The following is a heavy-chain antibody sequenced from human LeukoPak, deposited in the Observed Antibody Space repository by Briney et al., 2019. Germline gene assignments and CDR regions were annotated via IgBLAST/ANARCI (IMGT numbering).Heavy chain of an antibody. D-gene: IGHD2-8*01. J-gene: IGHJ6*02. CDR2: IYYSGSS. V-gene: IGHV4-39*01. CDR3: ARHSCTNGVCYSPSYYSLDV. CDR1: GGSISSSSYY. Sequence: SETLSLTCTVSGGSISSSSYYWGWIRQPPGKGLEWIGSIYYSGSSYYNPSLKSRGTISVDTSKNQFSLKPNSVTASDTAVYCARHSCTNGVCYSPSYYSLDVWGQGTTVSVSS.